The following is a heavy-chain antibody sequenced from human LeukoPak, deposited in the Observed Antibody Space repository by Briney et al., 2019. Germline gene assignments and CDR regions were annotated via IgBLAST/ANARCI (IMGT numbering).Heavy chain of an antibody. CDR2: ISNSGSTM. CDR3: AREGVSTVTSILVVISFDY. V-gene: IGHV3-48*04. J-gene: IGHJ4*02. D-gene: IGHD3-22*01. CDR1: GFTFNSYS. Sequence: GGSLGLSCAVSGFTFNSYSMNWVRQAPGKGLEWVSYISNSGSTMYYADSVKGRFTISRDNAKNSLYLQMNSLRPEDTAIYYCAREGVSTVTSILVVISFDYWGQGALVTVSS.